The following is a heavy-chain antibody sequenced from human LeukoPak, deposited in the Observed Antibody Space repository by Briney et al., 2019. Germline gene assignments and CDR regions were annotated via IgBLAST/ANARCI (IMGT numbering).Heavy chain of an antibody. V-gene: IGHV4-34*01. CDR3: ARGIRYYYDSSVPRFDP. CDR2: INHSGST. Sequence: PSETLSLTCAVYGGSFSGYYWSWIRQPPGKGLEWIAEINHSGSTNYNPSLKSRVTISVDTSKNQFSLKLSSVTAADTAVYYCARGIRYYYDSSVPRFDPWGQGTLVTVSS. CDR1: GGSFSGYY. D-gene: IGHD3-22*01. J-gene: IGHJ5*02.